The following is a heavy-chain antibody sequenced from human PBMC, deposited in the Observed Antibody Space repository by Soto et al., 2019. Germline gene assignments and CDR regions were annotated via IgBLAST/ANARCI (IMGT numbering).Heavy chain of an antibody. CDR1: GFTFDDYA. CDR2: ISWDGGST. Sequence: SGGSLRLSCAASGFTFDDYAMHWVRQAPGKGLEWISFISWDGGSTYYADSVQGRFTISRDNNKNSLYLQMSSLRAGDTALYYCVKSGDTHSRAWSYFFDYWGQGSLVTVSS. V-gene: IGHV3-43D*04. D-gene: IGHD6-13*01. J-gene: IGHJ4*01. CDR3: VKSGDTHSRAWSYFFDY.